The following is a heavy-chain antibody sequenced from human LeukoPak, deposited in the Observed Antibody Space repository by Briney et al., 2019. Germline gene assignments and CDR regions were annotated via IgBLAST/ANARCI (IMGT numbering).Heavy chain of an antibody. V-gene: IGHV4-39*01. CDR3: ARQAIVYFDY. CDR1: GGSISSSSYY. D-gene: IGHD1-26*01. CDR2: IYYSGST. J-gene: IGHJ4*02. Sequence: SETLSLTCTVSGGSISSSSYYWGWLRQPPGKGLEWIGSIYYSGSTYYNPSLKSRVTIPVDTSKNQFSLKLSSVAAADTAVYYCARQAIVYFDYWGQGTLVTVSS.